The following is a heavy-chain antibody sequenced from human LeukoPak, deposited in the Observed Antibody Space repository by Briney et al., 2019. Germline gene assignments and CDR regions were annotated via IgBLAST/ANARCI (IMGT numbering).Heavy chain of an antibody. CDR2: ISGSGGST. Sequence: PGGSLRLSCAASRFTFSSYAMSWVRQAPGKGLEWVSAISGSGGSTYYADSVRGRFTISRDNSKNTLYLQMNSLRAEDTAVYYCAKFGGGYDSDDAFDIWGQGTMVTVSS. CDR1: RFTFSSYA. CDR3: AKFGGGYDSDDAFDI. J-gene: IGHJ3*02. D-gene: IGHD5-12*01. V-gene: IGHV3-23*01.